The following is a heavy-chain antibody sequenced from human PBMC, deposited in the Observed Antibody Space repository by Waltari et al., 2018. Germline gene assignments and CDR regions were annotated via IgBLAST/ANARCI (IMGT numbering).Heavy chain of an antibody. J-gene: IGHJ6*02. D-gene: IGHD3-16*01. Sequence: QVQLVQSGAEVKKPGSSVKVSCKASGGTFSSYAISWVRQAPGQRLEWMGVRIPIFGTANYAQKCQGRVTITADESTSTAYMELSSLRAEDTAVYYCARVWGNYYYGMDVWGQGTTVTVSS. CDR2: RIPIFGTA. V-gene: IGHV1-69*01. CDR1: GGTFSSYA. CDR3: ARVWGNYYYGMDV.